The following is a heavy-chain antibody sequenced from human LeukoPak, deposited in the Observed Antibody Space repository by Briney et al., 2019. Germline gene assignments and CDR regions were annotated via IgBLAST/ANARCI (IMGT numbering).Heavy chain of an antibody. V-gene: IGHV1-24*01. CDR3: ARVWAARPGAHPDYYYYYGMDV. J-gene: IGHJ6*02. CDR2: FDPEDGET. CDR1: GYTLTELS. D-gene: IGHD6-6*01. Sequence: ASVKVSCKVSGYTLTELSMHWVRQAPGKGLEWMGGFDPEDGETIYAQKFQGRVTMTEDTSTDTAYMELSSLRSEDTAVYYCARVWAARPGAHPDYYYYYGMDVWGQGTTVTVSS.